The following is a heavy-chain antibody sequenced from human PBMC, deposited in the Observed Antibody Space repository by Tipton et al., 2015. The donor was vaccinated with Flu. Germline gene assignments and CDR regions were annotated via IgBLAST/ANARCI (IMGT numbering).Heavy chain of an antibody. Sequence: SLRLSCAASGFTFSSYWMYWVRQAPGKGLVVVSRLNGDGSTTNYADSVKGRFTISRDNAKNTVYLQMNSLRAEDTAVYYCTRALDYWGQGTPVTVSS. V-gene: IGHV3-74*01. CDR3: TRALDY. CDR1: GFTFSSYW. CDR2: LNGDGSTT. J-gene: IGHJ4*02.